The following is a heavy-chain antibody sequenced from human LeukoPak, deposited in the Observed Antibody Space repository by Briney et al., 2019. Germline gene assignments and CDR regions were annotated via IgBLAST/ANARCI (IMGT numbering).Heavy chain of an antibody. D-gene: IGHD6-13*01. Sequence: GASVKVSCKVSGYTLTELSMHWVRQAPGKGLEWMGGFDPEDGETIYAQKFQGRVTMTRNTSISTAYMELSSLRSEDTAVYYCARGRRQQFDPWGQGTLVTVSS. CDR3: ARGRRQQFDP. CDR2: FDPEDGET. J-gene: IGHJ5*02. CDR1: GYTLTELS. V-gene: IGHV1-24*01.